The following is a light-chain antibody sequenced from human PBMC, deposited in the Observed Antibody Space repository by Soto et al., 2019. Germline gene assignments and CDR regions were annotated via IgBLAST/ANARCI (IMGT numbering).Light chain of an antibody. CDR1: SSDIGNYKY. J-gene: IGLJ1*01. CDR3: SSYTSTITLIV. CDR2: EVA. Sequence: QSVLTQPASVSGSPGQSITISCTGTSSDIGNYKYVSWYQQHPGKAPKLMIYEVANRPSGVSNRFSGSKSGNTASLTISGLQTEDEADYYCSSYTSTITLIVFGTGTKVTVL. V-gene: IGLV2-14*01.